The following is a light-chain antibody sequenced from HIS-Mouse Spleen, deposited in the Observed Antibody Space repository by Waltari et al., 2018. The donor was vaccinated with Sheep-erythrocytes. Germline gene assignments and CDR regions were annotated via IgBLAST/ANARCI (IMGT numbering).Light chain of an antibody. CDR3: CSYAGSNTPWV. Sequence: PGQSITISCTGTSSDVGSYNLVSWYQQHPGKAPKLMIYEGSKRPSGVSNRFSGSKSGNTASLTISGLQAEDEADYYCCSYAGSNTPWVFGGGTKLTVL. CDR1: SSDVGSYNL. CDR2: EGS. J-gene: IGLJ3*02. V-gene: IGLV2-23*01.